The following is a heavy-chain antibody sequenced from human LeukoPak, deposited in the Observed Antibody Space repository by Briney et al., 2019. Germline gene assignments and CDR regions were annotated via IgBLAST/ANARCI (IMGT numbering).Heavy chain of an antibody. CDR1: GFTFSSYA. CDR3: ARAGAMIVVVIGDYFDC. CDR2: ISYDGSNK. D-gene: IGHD3-22*01. J-gene: IGHJ4*02. V-gene: IGHV3-30-3*01. Sequence: PGGSLRLSCAASGFTFSSYAMHWVRQAPGKGLEWVAVISYDGSNKYYADSVKGRFTISRDNSKNTLYLQMNSLRAEDTAVYYCARAGAMIVVVIGDYFDCWVQGTLVSVSS.